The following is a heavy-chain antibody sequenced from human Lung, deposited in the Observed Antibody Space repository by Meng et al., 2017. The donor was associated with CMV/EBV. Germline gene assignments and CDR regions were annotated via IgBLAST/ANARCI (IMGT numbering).Heavy chain of an antibody. CDR2: LSDDGRNE. D-gene: IGHD2-8*01. CDR3: ARDGENCINGFCGWFDP. CDR1: GFTLGSYS. Sequence: GGSLRLXXVGSGFTLGSYSMHWVRQALGKGLEWVTTLSDDGRNEYYADSVKGRFAISRDISKNTVYLQMNSLRLEDTAVYYCARDGENCINGFCGWFDPWGQGTXVTVSS. V-gene: IGHV3-30*09. J-gene: IGHJ5*02.